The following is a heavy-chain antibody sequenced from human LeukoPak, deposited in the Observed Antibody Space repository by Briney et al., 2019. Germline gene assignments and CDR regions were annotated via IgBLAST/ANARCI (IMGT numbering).Heavy chain of an antibody. CDR1: GFTFSSYA. V-gene: IGHV3-30-3*01. Sequence: GGSLRLSCAASGFTFSSYAMHWVRQAPGKGLEWVALISYDGSNKYYADSVKGRFTISRDNSKNTLYLQMNSLRAEGTAVYYCARDRDSSSWYVFDYWGQGTLVTVSS. D-gene: IGHD6-13*01. J-gene: IGHJ4*02. CDR2: ISYDGSNK. CDR3: ARDRDSSSWYVFDY.